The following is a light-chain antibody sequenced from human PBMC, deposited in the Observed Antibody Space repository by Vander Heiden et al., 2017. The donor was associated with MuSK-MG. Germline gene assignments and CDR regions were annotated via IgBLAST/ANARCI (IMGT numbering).Light chain of an antibody. V-gene: IGKV3-11*01. J-gene: IGKJ2*01. Sequence: EIVLTQSPGPLSLSPGERATLSCRASQSVDTYLAWYQQKPGQPPRLLIYDASSRATGVPARFSGSGSGTDFTLTISSLEPEDFAVYYCQQRTNWPPVYTFGQGTKLEIK. CDR1: QSVDTY. CDR3: QQRTNWPPVYT. CDR2: DAS.